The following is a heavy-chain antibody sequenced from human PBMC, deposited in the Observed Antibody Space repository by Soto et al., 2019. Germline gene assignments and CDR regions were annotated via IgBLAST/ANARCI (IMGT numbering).Heavy chain of an antibody. CDR1: GYTFTSSG. J-gene: IGHJ6*03. D-gene: IGHD6-13*01. CDR3: ARDLAPYYSSSWYGEEYYYYMDV. Sequence: ASVKVSCNASGYTFTSSGISWVRQAPGQGLEWMGWISAYNGNTNHAQKLQGRVTMTTDTSTSTAYMELRSLRSDDTAVYYCARDLAPYYSSSWYGEEYYYYMDVWGKGTTVTVSS. CDR2: ISAYNGNT. V-gene: IGHV1-18*01.